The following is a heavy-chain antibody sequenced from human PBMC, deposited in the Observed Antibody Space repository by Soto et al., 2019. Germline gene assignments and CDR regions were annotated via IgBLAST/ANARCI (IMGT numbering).Heavy chain of an antibody. CDR3: ASTVEFDFDY. CDR1: GGSFSCYY. J-gene: IGHJ4*02. V-gene: IGHV4-34*01. CDR2: INHSGST. D-gene: IGHD3-10*01. Sequence: PSETLSLTCAVYGGSFSCYYWSWIRQPPGKGLEWIGEINHSGSTNYNPSLKSRVTISVDTSKNQFSLKLSSVTAADTAVYYCASTVEFDFDYWGQGTLVTVSS.